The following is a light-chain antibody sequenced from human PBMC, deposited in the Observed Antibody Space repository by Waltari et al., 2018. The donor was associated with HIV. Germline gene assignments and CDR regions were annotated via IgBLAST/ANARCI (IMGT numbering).Light chain of an antibody. CDR1: RSDVGSYNV. Sequence: QSALTHPASVSGSPGQSITIPCTGPRSDVGSYNVVSWYQQHPGKAPKLMIYEVSKRPSGVSNRFSGSKSGNTASLTISGLQAEDEADYYCCSYAGSSTHVFGSGTKVTVL. CDR3: CSYAGSSTHV. V-gene: IGLV2-23*02. J-gene: IGLJ1*01. CDR2: EVS.